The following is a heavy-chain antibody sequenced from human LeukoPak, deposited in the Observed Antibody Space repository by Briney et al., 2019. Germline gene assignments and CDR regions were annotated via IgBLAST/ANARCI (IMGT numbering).Heavy chain of an antibody. J-gene: IGHJ4*02. CDR3: VKSYYDILTGYSPLGGYFDY. V-gene: IGHV3-64D*06. CDR1: GFTFSSYA. CDR2: ISSNGGST. Sequence: GGSLRLSCSASGFTFSSYAMHWVRQAPWEGLEYVSAISSNGGSTYYADSVKGRFTISRDNSKNTLYLQMSSLRAEDTAVYYCVKSYYDILTGYSPLGGYFDYWGQGTLVTVSS. D-gene: IGHD3-9*01.